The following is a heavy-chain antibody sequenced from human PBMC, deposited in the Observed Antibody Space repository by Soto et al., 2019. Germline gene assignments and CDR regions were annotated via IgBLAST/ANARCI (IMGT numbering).Heavy chain of an antibody. D-gene: IGHD2-2*01. CDR1: GYTFTNYA. V-gene: IGHV1-3*01. CDR3: ARAGFCSTTSCSDAFDI. Sequence: ASVKVSCKASGYTFTNYAMHWVRQAPGQRPEWMGWINAGNGNTKFSQRFQGRVTITRDTSANIAYMELSSLTSEDTAVYYCARAGFCSTTSCSDAFDIWGQGTMVIVSS. J-gene: IGHJ3*02. CDR2: INAGNGNT.